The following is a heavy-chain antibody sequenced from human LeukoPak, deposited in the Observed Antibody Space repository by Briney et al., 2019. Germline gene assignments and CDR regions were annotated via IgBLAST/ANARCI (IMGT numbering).Heavy chain of an antibody. D-gene: IGHD1-7*01. V-gene: IGHV3-7*03. CDR3: AKDERNWNYNLASQTYD. CDR2: IKQDGSET. J-gene: IGHJ4*02. CDR1: GFTFSSYW. Sequence: GGSLRLSCAASGFTFSSYWMNWVRQAPGKGLEWVANIKQDGSETYYVDSVKGRFTVSRDNSKNTLYLQMSSLRAEDTAVYYCAKDERNWNYNLASQTYDWGQGTLVTVSS.